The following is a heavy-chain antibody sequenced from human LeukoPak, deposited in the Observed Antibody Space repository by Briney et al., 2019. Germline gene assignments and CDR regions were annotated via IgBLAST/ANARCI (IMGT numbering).Heavy chain of an antibody. J-gene: IGHJ4*02. CDR2: IYYSGST. V-gene: IGHV4-39*07. CDR1: GGSISSSSYY. Sequence: TSETLSLTCTVSGGSISSSSYYWGWIRQPPGKGLEWIGNIYYSGSTYYNPSLKSRVTISVDTSKNQFSLKLSSVTAADTAVYYCARDGRFPPEVLPRYFDYWGQGTLITVSS. D-gene: IGHD1-26*01. CDR3: ARDGRFPPEVLPRYFDY.